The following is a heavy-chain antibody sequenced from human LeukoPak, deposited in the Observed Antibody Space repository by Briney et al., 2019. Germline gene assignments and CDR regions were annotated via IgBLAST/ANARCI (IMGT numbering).Heavy chain of an antibody. D-gene: IGHD2-8*02. V-gene: IGHV3-23*01. CDR3: AKSQTGGYHRDNYDF. Sequence: GGSLRPSCAASGFTFTNYAMNWVRQAPGKGLQWVSTLSGSGADTFYADSVKGRFTVFRDISKSTLYLQMDRLRADDTAVYFCAKSQTGGYHRDNYDFWGQGTLVTVSS. J-gene: IGHJ4*02. CDR1: GFTFTNYA. CDR2: LSGSGADT.